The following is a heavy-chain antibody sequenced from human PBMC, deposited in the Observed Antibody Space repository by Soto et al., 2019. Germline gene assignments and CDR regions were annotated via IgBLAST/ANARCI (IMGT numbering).Heavy chain of an antibody. CDR2: ISDDGDKR. Sequence: PGGSLRLSCVGSGFTFSNYGMHWVRQPPGKGLEWVALISDDGDKRYYADSVRGRLIISRDNSKDTLYLQINSLGPDDTAVYFCAKARVRIVGANSFDYWGQGTQVTVSS. V-gene: IGHV3-30*18. J-gene: IGHJ4*02. CDR3: AKARVRIVGANSFDY. CDR1: GFTFSNYG. D-gene: IGHD1-26*01.